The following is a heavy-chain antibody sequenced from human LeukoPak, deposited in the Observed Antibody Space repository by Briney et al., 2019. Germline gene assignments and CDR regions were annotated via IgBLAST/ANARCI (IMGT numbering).Heavy chain of an antibody. Sequence: SETLSLTCTVSGGSISSYYWSWIRQPPGKGLEWIGYINYSGSTNYNPSLKSRVTVSEDTSKNQFSLKLSSVTAADTAVYYCATRGFGELRGAFDIWGQGTMVTVSS. CDR3: ATRGFGELRGAFDI. J-gene: IGHJ3*02. CDR2: INYSGST. D-gene: IGHD3-10*01. CDR1: GGSISSYY. V-gene: IGHV4-59*08.